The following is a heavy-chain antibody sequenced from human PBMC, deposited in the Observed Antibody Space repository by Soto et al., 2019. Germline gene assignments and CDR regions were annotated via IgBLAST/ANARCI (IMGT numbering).Heavy chain of an antibody. CDR1: LSNFRIDW. Sequence: PGGSLRLDCAASLSNFRIDWLSWVGQAQGKGLGRDGRNKNNADGGSADNAEPVKDRYVISRDDSQNNQNLQANSLKIEDTAMYYCTAMNDRDAFDIWGQGT. CDR3: TAMNDRDAFDI. J-gene: IGHJ3*02. V-gene: IGHV3-15*01. D-gene: IGHD1-1*01. CDR2: NKNNADGGSA.